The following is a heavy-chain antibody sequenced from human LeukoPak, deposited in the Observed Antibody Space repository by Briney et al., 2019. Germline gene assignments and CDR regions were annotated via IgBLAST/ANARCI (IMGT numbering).Heavy chain of an antibody. CDR3: AKGYDFWSGWAV. CDR1: GFIFSDYG. Sequence: GGSLRLSCAASGFIFSDYGIHWVRQAPGKWLEWVALIWYDGSDKFYADSVKGRVTISRDNSKNTVDLQMTSLRAEDTAVYYCAKGYDFWSGWAVWGKGTTVTVSS. V-gene: IGHV3-33*06. CDR2: IWYDGSDK. D-gene: IGHD3-3*01. J-gene: IGHJ6*04.